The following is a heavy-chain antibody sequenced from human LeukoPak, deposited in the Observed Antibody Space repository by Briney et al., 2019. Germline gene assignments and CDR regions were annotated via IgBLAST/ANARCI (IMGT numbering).Heavy chain of an antibody. J-gene: IGHJ4*02. CDR1: GGSISSSSYY. V-gene: IGHV4-61*01. Sequence: PSETLSLTCTVSGGSISSSSYYWTWIRQPPGKGLEWIGFIFHTGSTNYTPSLKSRITMSVESSKNQFSLKVTSVTAADTAVYYCARGAGLVVRGDVHFDYWGQGSLVTVSS. CDR2: IFHTGST. D-gene: IGHD3-10*01. CDR3: ARGAGLVVRGDVHFDY.